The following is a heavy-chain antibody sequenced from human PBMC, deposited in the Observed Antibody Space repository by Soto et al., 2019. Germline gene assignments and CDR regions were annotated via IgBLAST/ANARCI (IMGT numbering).Heavy chain of an antibody. J-gene: IGHJ1*01. CDR1: GGTFSSYA. V-gene: IGHV1-69*06. D-gene: IGHD3-22*01. CDR3: ARDQNYYDSSGYYPPRYFQH. CDR2: IIPIFGTA. Sequence: GASVKVSCKASGGTFSSYAISWVRQAPGQGLEWMGGIIPIFGTANYAQKFQGRVTITADKSTSTAYMELSSLRSEDTAVYYCARDQNYYDSSGYYPPRYFQHWGQGTLVTVSS.